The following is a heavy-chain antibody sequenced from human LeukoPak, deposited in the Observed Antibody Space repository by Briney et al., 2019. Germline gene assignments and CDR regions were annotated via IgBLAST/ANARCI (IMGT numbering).Heavy chain of an antibody. Sequence: ASVKVSCKASGYTFTSYGISWVRQAPGQGLEWMGWINPNSGGTNYAQKFQGRVTMTRDTSISTAYMELSRLRSDDTAVYYCARGTISVVPAASWFDPWGQGTLVTVSS. CDR1: GYTFTSYG. J-gene: IGHJ5*02. D-gene: IGHD2-2*01. V-gene: IGHV1-2*02. CDR3: ARGTISVVPAASWFDP. CDR2: INPNSGGT.